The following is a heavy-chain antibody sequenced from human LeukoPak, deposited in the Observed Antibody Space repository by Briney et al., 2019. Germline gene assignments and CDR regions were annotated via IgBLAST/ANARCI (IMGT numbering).Heavy chain of an antibody. CDR1: GGSFSGYY. J-gene: IGHJ3*02. CDR3: ARRGYSYGRNDAFDI. CDR2: INHSGST. V-gene: IGHV4-34*01. Sequence: SETLSLTCAVYGGSFSGYYWSWIRQPPGKGLEWIGEINHSGSTNYNPSLKSRVTISVDTSKNQFSLKLSSVTAADTAVYYYARRGYSYGRNDAFDIWGQGTMVTVSS. D-gene: IGHD5-18*01.